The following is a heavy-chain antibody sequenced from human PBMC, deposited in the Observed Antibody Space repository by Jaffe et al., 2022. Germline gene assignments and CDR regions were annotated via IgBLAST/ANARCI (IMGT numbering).Heavy chain of an antibody. Sequence: QVQLVQSGAEVKKPGSSVKVSCKASGGTFSSYAISWVRQAPGQGLEWMGGIIPIFGTANYAQKFQGRVTITADESTSTAYMELSSLRSEDTAVYYCARESRITIFGVVTHAFDYWGQGTLVTVSS. CDR3: ARESRITIFGVVTHAFDY. J-gene: IGHJ4*02. V-gene: IGHV1-69*01. D-gene: IGHD3-3*01. CDR2: IIPIFGTA. CDR1: GGTFSSYA.